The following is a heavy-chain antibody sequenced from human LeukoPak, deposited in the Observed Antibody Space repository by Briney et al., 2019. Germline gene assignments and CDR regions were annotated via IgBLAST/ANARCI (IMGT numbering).Heavy chain of an antibody. V-gene: IGHV3-48*01. D-gene: IGHD3-22*01. CDR3: AKLDSSGSSFDY. J-gene: IGHJ4*02. CDR2: ISSSSSTI. Sequence: GGSLRLSCAASGFTFSSYSMNWVRQAPGKGLEWVSYISSSSSTIYYADSVKGRFTISRDNSKNTLYLQMNSLRAEDTAVYYCAKLDSSGSSFDYWGQGTLVTVSS. CDR1: GFTFSSYS.